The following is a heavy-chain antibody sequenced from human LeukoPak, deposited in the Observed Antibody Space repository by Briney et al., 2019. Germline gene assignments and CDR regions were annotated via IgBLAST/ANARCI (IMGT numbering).Heavy chain of an antibody. D-gene: IGHD3-10*01. J-gene: IGHJ6*02. CDR1: GFTFSSYS. CDR2: ISSSSSYI. CDR3: ARADGDTDYYYYGMDV. V-gene: IGHV3-21*01. Sequence: GGSLRLSCAASGFTFSSYSMNWVRQAPGKGLEWVSSISSSSSYIYYADSVKGRFTISRDNAKNSLYLQMNSLRAEDTAVYYCARADGDTDYYYYGMDVWGQGTTVTVSS.